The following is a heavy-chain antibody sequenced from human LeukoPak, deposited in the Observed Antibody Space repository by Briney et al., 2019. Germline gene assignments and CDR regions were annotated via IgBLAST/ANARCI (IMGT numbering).Heavy chain of an antibody. CDR1: AFTFSTYA. CDR2: ISGSGGST. V-gene: IGHV3-23*01. D-gene: IGHD3-22*01. CDR3: AKDYYYDSSSLTAFEY. Sequence: GGSLRLSCAASAFTFSTYAMNWVRQAPGKGLEWVSVISGSGGSTYYADSVKGRFTISRENSKNTLFLQMNSLRVEDTAIYYCAKDYYYDSSSLTAFEYWGQGTLVTVSS. J-gene: IGHJ4*02.